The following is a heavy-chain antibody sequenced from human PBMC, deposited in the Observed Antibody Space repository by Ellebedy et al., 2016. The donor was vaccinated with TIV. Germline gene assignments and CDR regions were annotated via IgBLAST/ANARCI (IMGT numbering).Heavy chain of an antibody. V-gene: IGHV3-7*01. CDR2: VGQDGSAK. D-gene: IGHD3-10*01. J-gene: IGHJ4*02. CDR3: ARDRFGSGSHGD. CDR1: GFTLSSYW. Sequence: GGSLRLSCAASGFTLSSYWMAWVRQAPGKGLEWVANVGQDGSAKHYGGSVRGRFVISRDNAKNSLYLQMNSLRDEDAAVYYCARDRFGSGSHGDWGQGTLVTVSS.